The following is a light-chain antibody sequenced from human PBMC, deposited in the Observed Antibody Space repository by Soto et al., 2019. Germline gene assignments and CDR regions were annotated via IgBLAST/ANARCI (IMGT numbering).Light chain of an antibody. CDR1: RSVSTY. CDR3: QDRSSWPLGT. Sequence: DIVLTQSPATLSLSPGDRATLSCRASRSVSTYLAWYQQKPGQAPRLLIYDASTRDYDVPARFSGSGSWTDFTLTISGLEPVDSAIYYCQDRSSWPLGTFGQGTKVDIK. J-gene: IGKJ1*01. CDR2: DAS. V-gene: IGKV3-11*01.